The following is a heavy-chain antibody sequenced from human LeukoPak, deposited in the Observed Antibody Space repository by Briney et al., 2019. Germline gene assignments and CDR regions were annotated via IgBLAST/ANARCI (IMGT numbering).Heavy chain of an antibody. J-gene: IGHJ6*02. CDR2: ISSSSKYI. Sequence: PGGSLRLSCAASGFTFSTYSMNWVRQAPGRGLEWVSSISSSSKYIYYADSVQGRFTISRDNAKNSLYLQMNSLRAEDTAVYYCARDIVVVPAAMNGRKYGMDVWGQGTTVTVSS. CDR1: GFTFSTYS. CDR3: ARDIVVVPAAMNGRKYGMDV. V-gene: IGHV3-21*01. D-gene: IGHD2-2*01.